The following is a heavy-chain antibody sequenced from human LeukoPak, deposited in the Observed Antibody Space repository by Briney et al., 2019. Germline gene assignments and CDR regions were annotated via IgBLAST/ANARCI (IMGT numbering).Heavy chain of an antibody. J-gene: IGHJ5*02. V-gene: IGHV4-59*11. CDR2: IYYSGST. CDR1: GRSISSHY. CDR3: AREKLLAYNWFDP. D-gene: IGHD2-15*01. Sequence: SETLSLTCIVSGRSISSHYWSWIRQPPGKGLEWIGYIYYSGSTNYKPSLKSRVTISVDTSKNQFSLKLSSVTAADTAVYYCAREKLLAYNWFDPWGQGTLVTVSS.